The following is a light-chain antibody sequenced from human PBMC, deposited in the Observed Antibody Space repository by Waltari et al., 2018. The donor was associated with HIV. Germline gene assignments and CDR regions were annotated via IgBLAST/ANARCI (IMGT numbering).Light chain of an antibody. J-gene: IGKJ5*01. CDR3: QQRYNWPAIT. CDR2: DAS. CDR1: QSVSSY. V-gene: IGKV3-11*01. Sequence: EIVLTQSPATLSLSPGERATLYCRASQSVSSYLAWYQQKPGQAPRLLSSDASNRATGIPARFSGSGSGTDFTLTISSLEPEDFAVYYCQQRYNWPAITFGQGTRLEIK.